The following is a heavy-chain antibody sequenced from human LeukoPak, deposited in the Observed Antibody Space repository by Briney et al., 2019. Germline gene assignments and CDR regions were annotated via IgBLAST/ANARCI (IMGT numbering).Heavy chain of an antibody. V-gene: IGHV4-34*01. D-gene: IGHD6-19*01. J-gene: IGHJ4*02. CDR3: AGGIAVAGLL. CDR1: GGSFSGYY. Sequence: PSETLSLTCAVYGGSFSGYYWSWIRQPPGKGLEWIGEINHSGSTNYNPSLKSRVTISIDTSKNQFSLKLSSVTAADTAVYYCAGGIAVAGLLRGQGTLVTVSS. CDR2: INHSGST.